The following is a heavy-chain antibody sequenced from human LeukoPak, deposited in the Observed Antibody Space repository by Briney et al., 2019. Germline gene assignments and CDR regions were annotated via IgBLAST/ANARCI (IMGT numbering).Heavy chain of an antibody. CDR3: TRATVGLHFDFDY. J-gene: IGHJ4*02. CDR2: IYYSGST. Sequence: SETLSLTCTVSGSSISSYYWSWIRQPPGRGLEWIGYIYYSGSTNYNPSLKSRVTISVDTSKNQFSLKLSSVTAADTAVYYCTRATVGLHFDFDYWGQGTLVTVSS. CDR1: GSSISSYY. D-gene: IGHD1-14*01. V-gene: IGHV4-59*08.